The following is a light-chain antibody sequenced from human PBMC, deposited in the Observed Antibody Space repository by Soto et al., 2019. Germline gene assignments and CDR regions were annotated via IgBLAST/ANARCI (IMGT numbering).Light chain of an antibody. CDR3: SSYAGSYTFV. CDR1: SSDVGYYNS. CDR2: EVN. V-gene: IGLV2-8*01. J-gene: IGLJ1*01. Sequence: QSVLTQPPSASGSPGQSVTISCTATSSDVGYYNSVCWHQQHPGKAPKLMIYEVNKRATGVPDRFSGSKSGSTASLTVSGLQAEDEADYYCSSYAGSYTFVFGTGTKVTVL.